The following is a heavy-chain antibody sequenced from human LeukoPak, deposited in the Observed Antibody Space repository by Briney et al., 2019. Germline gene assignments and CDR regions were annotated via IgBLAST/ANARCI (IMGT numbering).Heavy chain of an antibody. CDR1: GFTFSSYG. Sequence: GGSLRLSCAASGFTFSSYGMHWVRQTPGKGLEWVAVIWSDGSNKYYADSVKGRFTISRDNSKNTLYLQMNSLRAEDTAVYYCASSASSHYSDSSPFFASSYWGQGTLVTVSA. CDR3: ASSASSHYSDSSPFFASSY. D-gene: IGHD3-22*01. J-gene: IGHJ4*02. V-gene: IGHV3-33*01. CDR2: IWSDGSNK.